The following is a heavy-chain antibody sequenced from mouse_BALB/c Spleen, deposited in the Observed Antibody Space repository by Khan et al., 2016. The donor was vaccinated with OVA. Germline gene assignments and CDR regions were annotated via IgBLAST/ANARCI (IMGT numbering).Heavy chain of an antibody. J-gene: IGHJ2*01. CDR2: ISYNGNT. V-gene: IGHV3-2*02. Sequence: EVQLQESGPGLVKPSQSLSLTCTVTGYSITSDYAWNWIRQFPGNKLEWMGYISYNGNTKYNPSLKSRISITRDTSKNQFFLQLNSVTPEDTATYYCARIYGGDFDYGGQGTTLTVSS. CDR1: GYSITSDYA. D-gene: IGHD1-1*01. CDR3: ARIYGGDFDY.